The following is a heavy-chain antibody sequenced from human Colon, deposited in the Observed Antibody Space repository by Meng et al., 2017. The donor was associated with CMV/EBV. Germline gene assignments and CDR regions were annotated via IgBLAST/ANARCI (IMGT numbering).Heavy chain of an antibody. CDR1: GFSLDSHGVG. CDR2: IYWDDDK. CDR3: SRRRTSIPFDY. V-gene: IGHV2-5*02. D-gene: IGHD2-21*01. Sequence: ITLKALVPTLVKPTQTLPRTCTFSGFSLDSHGVGVGWIRQPPGKAPEWVALIYWDDDKRYSPSLENRLTITKDTSKNQVVLTMTDMGPMDTATYFCSRRRTSIPFDYWGQGILVTVSS. J-gene: IGHJ4*02.